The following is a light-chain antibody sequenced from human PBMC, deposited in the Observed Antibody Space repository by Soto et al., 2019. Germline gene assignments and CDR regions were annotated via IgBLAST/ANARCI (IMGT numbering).Light chain of an antibody. CDR2: GAS. V-gene: IGKV3-20*01. CDR1: QRVSNNY. J-gene: IGKJ4*02. CDR3: QQNVVASLL. Sequence: ENVLTQSPGTLSLSPEERATLSCTASQRVSNNYVAWYQQIPGQPPMVIIKGASTGVLVIPDSFSGSGSGTWLTITMTRLKTDHLAGYYFQQNVVASLLLGRGTKVELK.